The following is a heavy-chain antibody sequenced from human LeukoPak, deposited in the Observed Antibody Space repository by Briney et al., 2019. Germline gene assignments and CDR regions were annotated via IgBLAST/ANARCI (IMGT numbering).Heavy chain of an antibody. Sequence: EASVKVSCKASGYTFTSYDINWVRQATGQGLERMGWMNPNSGNTGYAQKFQGRVTMTRNTSISTAYMELSSLRSEDTAVYYCARGYIAAAGTGWFDPWGQGTLVTVSS. CDR2: MNPNSGNT. V-gene: IGHV1-8*01. CDR3: ARGYIAAAGTGWFDP. D-gene: IGHD6-13*01. J-gene: IGHJ5*02. CDR1: GYTFTSYD.